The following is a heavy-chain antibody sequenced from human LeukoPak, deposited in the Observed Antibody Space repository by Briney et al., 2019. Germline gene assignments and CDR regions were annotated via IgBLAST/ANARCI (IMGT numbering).Heavy chain of an antibody. CDR1: GFTFSSYG. CDR2: IWYDGSNK. V-gene: IGHV3-33*01. Sequence: PGRSLRLSCAASGFTFSSYGMHWVRQAPGKGLEWVAVIWYDGSNKYYADSVKGRFTISRDNSKNTLYLQMNSLRAEDTAVYYCARDALWFGESLDAFDIWGQGTMVTVSS. CDR3: ARDALWFGESLDAFDI. D-gene: IGHD3-10*01. J-gene: IGHJ3*02.